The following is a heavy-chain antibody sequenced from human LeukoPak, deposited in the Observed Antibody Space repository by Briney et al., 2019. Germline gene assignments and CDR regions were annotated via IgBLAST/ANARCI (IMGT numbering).Heavy chain of an antibody. CDR1: GYTFTGYY. CDR2: INPNSGGT. J-gene: IGHJ4*02. CDR3: ATEIQAAAGLDY. Sequence: GASVKVSCKASGYTFTGYYMHWVRQAPGQGLEWMGWINPNSGGTNYARKFQGRVTMTRDTSISTAYMELSRLRSDDTAVYYCATEIQAAAGLDYWGQGTLVTVSS. V-gene: IGHV1-2*02. D-gene: IGHD6-13*01.